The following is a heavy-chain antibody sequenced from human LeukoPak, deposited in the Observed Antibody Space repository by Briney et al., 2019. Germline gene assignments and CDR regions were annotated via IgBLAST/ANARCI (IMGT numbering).Heavy chain of an antibody. CDR3: ATPPRPCDYATSFDY. CDR2: ISYDGSNK. D-gene: IGHD4-17*01. Sequence: PGGSLRLSCAASGFTFSSYAMHWVRQAPGKGLGWVAVISYDGSNKYYADSVKGRFTISRDNSKNTLYLQMNSLRAEDTAVYYCATPPRPCDYATSFDYWGQGTLVTVSS. J-gene: IGHJ4*02. CDR1: GFTFSSYA. V-gene: IGHV3-30-3*01.